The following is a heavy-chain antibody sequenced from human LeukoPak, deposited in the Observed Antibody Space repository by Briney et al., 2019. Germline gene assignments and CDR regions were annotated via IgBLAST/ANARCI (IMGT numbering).Heavy chain of an antibody. CDR1: GYTFIKHW. V-gene: IGHV1-2*02. J-gene: IGHJ5*02. Sequence: GASVKVSCKASGYTFIKHWMHWVRQAPGQGLEWLGYIRPMTGDTNYAQKFQDRVTFSMDTSTATAYMELRSLRSDDTAFYYCGRGVQSFDPWGQGTLVTVSS. CDR2: IRPMTGDT. CDR3: GRGVQSFDP.